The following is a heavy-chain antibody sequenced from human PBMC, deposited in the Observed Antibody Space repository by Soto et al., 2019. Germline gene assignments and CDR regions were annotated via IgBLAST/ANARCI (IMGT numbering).Heavy chain of an antibody. Sequence: QITLRESGPALVKPTQTLTLTCTFSGFSLTTSGEGVGWIRQPPGKAPEWLALIYWDDDKRYSPSLKNRLTISGDTSRSQVVLTMTNMYPVDTATYYCAHRKKTVIVATYFDYWGQGTLVTVSS. J-gene: IGHJ4*02. D-gene: IGHD1-1*01. CDR1: GFSLTTSGEG. CDR2: IYWDDDK. V-gene: IGHV2-5*02. CDR3: AHRKKTVIVATYFDY.